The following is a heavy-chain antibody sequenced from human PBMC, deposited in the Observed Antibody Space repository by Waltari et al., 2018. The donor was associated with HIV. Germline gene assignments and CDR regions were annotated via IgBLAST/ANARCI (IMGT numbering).Heavy chain of an antibody. D-gene: IGHD3-22*01. CDR2: INPNSGGT. J-gene: IGHJ5*02. CDR1: GSTFIDYY. Sequence: QVQLVQSVAEVKKPGASVKVSCNASGSTFIDYYMHWVRQAPGQGLEWMGWINPNSGGTRYAEKFQGRVTMTRDTSISTAYMELSRLRFDDTAVYYCARVFRGTVNYFDSRLGHWGQGTLVTVSS. CDR3: ARVFRGTVNYFDSRLGH. V-gene: IGHV1-2*02.